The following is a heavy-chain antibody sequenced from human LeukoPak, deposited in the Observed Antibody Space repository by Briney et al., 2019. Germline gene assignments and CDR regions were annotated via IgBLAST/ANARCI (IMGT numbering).Heavy chain of an antibody. CDR1: GFTFSSYG. J-gene: IGHJ4*02. CDR3: ARDSSYYGSGSYLGY. Sequence: GGSLRLSCAASGFTFSSYGMSWVRQAPGKGLEWVSAISGSGGSTYYADSVKGRFTISRDNSKNTLYLQMNSLRAEDTAVYYCARDSSYYGSGSYLGYWGQGTLVTVSS. D-gene: IGHD3-10*01. CDR2: ISGSGGST. V-gene: IGHV3-23*01.